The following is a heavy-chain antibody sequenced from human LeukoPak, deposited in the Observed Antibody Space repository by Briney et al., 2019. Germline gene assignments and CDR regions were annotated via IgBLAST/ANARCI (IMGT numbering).Heavy chain of an antibody. CDR2: ISSSSSTI. J-gene: IGHJ3*02. CDR3: ARERGVGAFDI. D-gene: IGHD2-2*01. Sequence: GGSLRLSCAASGFTFSSYSMNWVRQAPGKGLEWVSYISSSSSTIYYADSVKGRFTISRDNAKNSLYLQMNSLRAEDTAVYYCARERGVGAFDIWGQGTMVTVSS. V-gene: IGHV3-48*01. CDR1: GFTFSSYS.